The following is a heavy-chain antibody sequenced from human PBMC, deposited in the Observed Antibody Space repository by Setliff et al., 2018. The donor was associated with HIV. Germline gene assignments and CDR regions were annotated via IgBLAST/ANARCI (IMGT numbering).Heavy chain of an antibody. Sequence: SVKVSCKAFGFTFSTSAVQWVRQSRGEPLEWIGRVAVGSGASNYAQKFQERVTISTDISTSTAYMELSSLRSEDTALYYCAAGGGSRFSPNAFDIWGRGTVVTVSS. D-gene: IGHD1-26*01. CDR3: AAGGGSRFSPNAFDI. J-gene: IGHJ3*02. CDR1: GFTFSTSA. CDR2: VAVGSGAS. V-gene: IGHV1-58*01.